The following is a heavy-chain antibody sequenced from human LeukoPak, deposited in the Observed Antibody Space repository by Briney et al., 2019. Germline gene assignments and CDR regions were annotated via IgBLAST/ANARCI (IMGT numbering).Heavy chain of an antibody. Sequence: ASVKVSCKASGYTFTGYYMHWVRQAPGQGLEWMGWINPNSGGTNYAQKFQGRVTMTRDTSISTAYMELSRLRSDDTAVYYCARDSSVAATHYYYYYGMDVWGQGTTVTVSS. J-gene: IGHJ6*02. V-gene: IGHV1-2*02. CDR2: INPNSGGT. CDR1: GYTFTGYY. CDR3: ARDSSVAATHYYYYYGMDV. D-gene: IGHD2-15*01.